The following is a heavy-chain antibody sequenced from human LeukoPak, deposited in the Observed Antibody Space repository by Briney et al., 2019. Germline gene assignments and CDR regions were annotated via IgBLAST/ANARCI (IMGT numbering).Heavy chain of an antibody. CDR2: IIPILGIA. J-gene: IGHJ4*02. CDR1: GGTFSSYA. V-gene: IGHV1-69*04. D-gene: IGHD4-17*01. Sequence: ASVKVSCKASGGTFSSYAISWVRQAPGQGLEWMGRIIPILGIANYAQKFQGRVTITADKSTSTAYMELSSLRSEDTAVYYCASPRKPDYGDYSPYYFDYWGQGTLVTVSS. CDR3: ASPRKPDYGDYSPYYFDY.